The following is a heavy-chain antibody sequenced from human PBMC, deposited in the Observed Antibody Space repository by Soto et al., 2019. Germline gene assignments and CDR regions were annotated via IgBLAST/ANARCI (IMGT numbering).Heavy chain of an antibody. CDR1: GFTFSSYA. J-gene: IGHJ4*02. Sequence: GGSLRLSCAASGFTFSSYAMHWVRQAPGKGLEWVAVISYDGSNKYYADSVKGRFTISRDNSKNTLYLQMNSLRAEDTAVYYCARDPYVPQRIAAAGRSAYYFDYWGQGTLVTVSS. V-gene: IGHV3-30-3*01. D-gene: IGHD6-13*01. CDR2: ISYDGSNK. CDR3: ARDPYVPQRIAAAGRSAYYFDY.